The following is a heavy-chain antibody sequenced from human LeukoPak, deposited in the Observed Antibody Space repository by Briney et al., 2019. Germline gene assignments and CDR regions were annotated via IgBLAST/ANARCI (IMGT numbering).Heavy chain of an antibody. D-gene: IGHD2-2*01. CDR2: FYASGST. Sequence: SQTLSLTCTVSGGSISSGGYFWSWIRQPAGKGLEWIGRFYASGSTNYNPSLQSRVTISVDTSKNQFSLKLTSVTAADTAVYYCALGNCPTTSCYPGAAFDIWGQGTMVTVSS. V-gene: IGHV4-61*02. CDR3: ALGNCPTTSCYPGAAFDI. CDR1: GGSISSGGYF. J-gene: IGHJ3*02.